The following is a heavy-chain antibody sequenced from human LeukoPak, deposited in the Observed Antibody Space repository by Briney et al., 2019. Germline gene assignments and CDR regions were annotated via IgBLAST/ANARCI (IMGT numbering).Heavy chain of an antibody. V-gene: IGHV4-59*08. Sequence: KASETLSLTCTVSGGSISGTYYWSWIRQPPGKGLEWIGYIYYTGTTDSNPSLESRVTISLDTSKNQFSLNLSSVTAADTAVYYCARRWVYDKRAFDAWGQGTMVTVSS. D-gene: IGHD3-16*01. CDR2: IYYTGTT. CDR3: ARRWVYDKRAFDA. CDR1: GGSISGTYY. J-gene: IGHJ3*01.